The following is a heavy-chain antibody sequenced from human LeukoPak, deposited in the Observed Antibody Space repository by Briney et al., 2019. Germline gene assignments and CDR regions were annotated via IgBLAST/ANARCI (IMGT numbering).Heavy chain of an antibody. J-gene: IGHJ4*02. Sequence: PSETLSLTCTVSGGSISSYYWSWIRQPAGKGLEWVSAISGSGGSTEYADSVKGRFTISRDNSKNTLYLQMNSLRAEDTAVYYCAKSGSVWYYFDYWGQGTLVTVSS. V-gene: IGHV3-23*01. D-gene: IGHD6-19*01. CDR3: AKSGSVWYYFDY. CDR2: ISGSGGST. CDR1: GGSISSYY.